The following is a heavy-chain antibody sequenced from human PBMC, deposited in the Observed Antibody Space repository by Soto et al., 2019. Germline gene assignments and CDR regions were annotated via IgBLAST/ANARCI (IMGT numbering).Heavy chain of an antibody. D-gene: IGHD2-15*01. CDR2: ISAYNGNS. CDR1: GYTFTNYG. Sequence: QVQLVQSGAEVKKPGASVKVSCKASGYTFTNYGISWVRRAPGQGLEWMGWISAYNGNSNSAQKLQGRVTMTTDTSTSTAYMELRSIRSGDTAVYYCARTIVVVVAAAFDPWGQGTLVTVSS. V-gene: IGHV1-18*01. CDR3: ARTIVVVVAAAFDP. J-gene: IGHJ5*02.